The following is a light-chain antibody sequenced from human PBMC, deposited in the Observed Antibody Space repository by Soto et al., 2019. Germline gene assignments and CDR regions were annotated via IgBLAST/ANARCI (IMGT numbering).Light chain of an antibody. CDR1: QSVRSTY. CDR3: QQYGDWPLT. V-gene: IGKV3-15*01. CDR2: GVS. Sequence: EIVITQSPVTLSVSPGERATLSCRARQSVRSTYLAWYQQKPGQAPRLLIFGVSNRAAGIPARFSGSGSGTEFTLTISSLQSEDFAVYYCQQYGDWPLTFCGGTKVEIK. J-gene: IGKJ4*01.